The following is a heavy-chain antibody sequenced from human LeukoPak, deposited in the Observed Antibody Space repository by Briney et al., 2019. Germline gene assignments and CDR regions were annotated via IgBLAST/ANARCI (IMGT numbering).Heavy chain of an antibody. Sequence: SVKVSCKASGGTFSSYAISWVRQAPGQGLEWMGGIIPIFGTANYAQRFQGRVTITTDESTSTAYMELSSLRSEDTAVYYCARVMVRGVMVLGYWGQGTLVTVSS. CDR3: ARVMVRGVMVLGY. CDR1: GGTFSSYA. J-gene: IGHJ4*02. CDR2: IIPIFGTA. D-gene: IGHD3-10*01. V-gene: IGHV1-69*05.